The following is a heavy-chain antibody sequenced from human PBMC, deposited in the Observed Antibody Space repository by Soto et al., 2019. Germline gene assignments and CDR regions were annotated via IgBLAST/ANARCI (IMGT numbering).Heavy chain of an antibody. V-gene: IGHV5-51*01. J-gene: IGHJ6*02. CDR3: ARHQLYCSGGSCYSHYYYGMDV. CDR2: IYPGDSDT. D-gene: IGHD2-15*01. CDR1: GYSFTSYW. Sequence: PGESLKISCKGSGYSFTSYWIGWVRQMPGKGLEWMGIIYPGDSDTRYSPSFQGQVTISADKSISTAYLQWSSLKASDTAMYYCARHQLYCSGGSCYSHYYYGMDVWGQGTTVTVSS.